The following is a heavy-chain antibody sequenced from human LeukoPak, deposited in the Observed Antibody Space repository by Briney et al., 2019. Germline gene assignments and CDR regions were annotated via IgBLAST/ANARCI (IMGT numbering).Heavy chain of an antibody. Sequence: PSETLSLTCAVYGGSFSGYYWSWIRQPPGKGLEWIGEINHSGSTNYNPSLKSRVTISVDTSKNQFSLKLSSVTAAATAVYYCARGRPPPHYYDSSGYHTLGDYWGQGTLVTVSS. V-gene: IGHV4-34*01. CDR1: GGSFSGYY. CDR2: INHSGST. J-gene: IGHJ4*02. CDR3: ARGRPPPHYYDSSGYHTLGDY. D-gene: IGHD3-22*01.